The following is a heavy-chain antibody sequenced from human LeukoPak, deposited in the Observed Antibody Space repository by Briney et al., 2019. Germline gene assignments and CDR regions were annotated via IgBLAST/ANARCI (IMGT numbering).Heavy chain of an antibody. CDR1: GYTFTGYH. D-gene: IGHD5-18*01. CDR2: INPNSGDT. J-gene: IGHJ4*02. Sequence: ASVKVSCKASGYTFTGYHMHWVRQAPGQGLEWMGRINPNSGDTNYAQKFQGRVTMTRDTSISTAYVELSRLRSDDTAVYYCAREGDTDEFDYWGQGTLVTVSS. CDR3: AREGDTDEFDY. V-gene: IGHV1-2*06.